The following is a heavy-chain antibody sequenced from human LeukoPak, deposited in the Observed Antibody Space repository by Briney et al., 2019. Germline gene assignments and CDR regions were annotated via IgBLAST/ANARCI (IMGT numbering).Heavy chain of an antibody. D-gene: IGHD3-22*01. V-gene: IGHV3-23*01. J-gene: IGHJ4*02. CDR3: AKSGVVITYFDY. CDR1: GITFSNYE. Sequence: PGGSLRLSCAASGITFSNYEMNWVRQAPGKGLEWGSAISGSGGSTYYADSVKGRFTISRDNSKNTLYLQMNSLRAEDTAVYYCAKSGVVITYFDYWGQGTLVTVSS. CDR2: ISGSGGST.